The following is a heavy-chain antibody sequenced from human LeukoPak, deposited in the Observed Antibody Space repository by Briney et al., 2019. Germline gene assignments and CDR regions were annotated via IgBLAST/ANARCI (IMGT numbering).Heavy chain of an antibody. CDR1: GGSISSHY. J-gene: IGHJ4*02. CDR3: ARGSGSYIDY. V-gene: IGHV4-59*11. D-gene: IGHD1-26*01. Sequence: PSETLSLTCTVSGGSISSHYWSWIRQPPGKGLEWIGYIYYSGSTSYNPSLKSRVTISVDTSKNQFSLKLSSVTAADTAVYYCARGSGSYIDYWGQGTLVTVPS. CDR2: IYYSGST.